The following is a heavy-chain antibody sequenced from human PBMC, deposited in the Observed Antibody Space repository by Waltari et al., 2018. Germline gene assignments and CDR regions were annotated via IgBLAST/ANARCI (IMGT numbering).Heavy chain of an antibody. J-gene: IGHJ6*02. CDR1: GGTFSSYA. CDR2: INPSGGST. V-gene: IGHV1-46*01. Sequence: QVQLVQSGAEVKKPGSSVKVSCKASGGTFSSYAISWVRQAPGQGLEWMGIINPSGGSTSYAQKFQGRVTMTRDTSTSTVYMELSSLRSEDTAVYYCAKALPAAHYYGMDVWGQGTTVTVSS. CDR3: AKALPAAHYYGMDV. D-gene: IGHD2-2*01.